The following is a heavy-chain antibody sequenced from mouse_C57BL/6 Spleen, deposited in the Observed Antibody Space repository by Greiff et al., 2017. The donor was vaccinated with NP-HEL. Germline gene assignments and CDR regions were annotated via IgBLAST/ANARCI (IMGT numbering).Heavy chain of an antibody. Sequence: QVQLKQPGAELVKPGASVKLSCKASGYTFTSYWMHWVKQRPGRGLEWIGRIDPNSGGTKYNEKFKSKATLTVDKPSSTAYMQLSSLTSEDSAVYYCARGGFLLLLFAYWGQGTLVTVSA. D-gene: IGHD1-1*01. J-gene: IGHJ3*01. CDR2: IDPNSGGT. CDR1: GYTFTSYW. CDR3: ARGGFLLLLFAY. V-gene: IGHV1-72*01.